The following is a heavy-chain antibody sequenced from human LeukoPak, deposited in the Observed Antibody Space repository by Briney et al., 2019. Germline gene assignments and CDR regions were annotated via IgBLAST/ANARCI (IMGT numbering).Heavy chain of an antibody. CDR3: ASDYGADSGY. D-gene: IGHD4-23*01. CDR1: GGSTSTSNYY. V-gene: IGHV4-39*01. Sequence: SETLSLTCTVSGGSTSTSNYYWAWIRQPPGKGLEWIGSIYFSGSTCYNPSLKSRVSMSVDTSNNQFSLKVTSVTAADTAVYYCASDYGADSGYWGQGTLVTVSS. CDR2: IYFSGST. J-gene: IGHJ4*02.